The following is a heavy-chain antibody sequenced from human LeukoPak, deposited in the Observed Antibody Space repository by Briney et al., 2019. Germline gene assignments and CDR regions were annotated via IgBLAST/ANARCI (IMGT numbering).Heavy chain of an antibody. Sequence: GGSLRLSCAASGFTFSSYGMHWVRQAPGKGLEWVAFIRYDGSNKYYADSVKGRFTISRDNSKNTLYLQMNSLRAEDTAVYYCAKDRVYYGSGSYFDYWGQGTLVTVSS. CDR2: IRYDGSNK. J-gene: IGHJ4*02. D-gene: IGHD3-10*01. V-gene: IGHV3-30*02. CDR3: AKDRVYYGSGSYFDY. CDR1: GFTFSSYG.